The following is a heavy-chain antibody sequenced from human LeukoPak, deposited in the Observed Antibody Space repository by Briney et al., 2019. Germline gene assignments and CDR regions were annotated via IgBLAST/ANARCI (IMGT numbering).Heavy chain of an antibody. CDR3: ARGPYWNYVNWYFDL. CDR1: GGSFSGYY. V-gene: IGHV4-34*01. D-gene: IGHD1-7*01. J-gene: IGHJ2*01. Sequence: ASETLSLTCAVYGGSFSGYYWSWIRQPPGKGLEWIGEINHSGSTNYNPSLKSRVTTSVDTSKNQFSLKLSPVTAADTAVYYCARGPYWNYVNWYFDLWGRGTLVTVSS. CDR2: INHSGST.